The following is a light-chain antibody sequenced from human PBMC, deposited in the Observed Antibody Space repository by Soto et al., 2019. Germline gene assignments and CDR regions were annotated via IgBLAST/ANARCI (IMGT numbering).Light chain of an antibody. CDR1: QDISNY. CDR2: DAS. Sequence: DIQMTQSPSSLSASVGDRVTITCQASQDISNYLTWYQQKPGKAPKLLIYDASNLETGVPSRFSGSGSGTDFTFTSSSLQPEDIATYYCQQYDNLFTFGGGTKVEIK. V-gene: IGKV1-33*01. J-gene: IGKJ4*01. CDR3: QQYDNLFT.